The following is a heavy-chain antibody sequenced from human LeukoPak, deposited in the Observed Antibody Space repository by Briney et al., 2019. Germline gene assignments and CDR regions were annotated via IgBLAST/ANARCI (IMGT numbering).Heavy chain of an antibody. Sequence: GGSLRLSCAASGFTFSSYAMHWVRQAPGKGLEWVAVISYDGSNKYGDSVKGRFTISRDNSKNTLYLQMNSLRAEDTAVYYCALNRGSGWYFHYWGQGTLVTVSP. J-gene: IGHJ4*02. CDR1: GFTFSSYA. D-gene: IGHD6-19*01. V-gene: IGHV3-30*04. CDR3: ALNRGSGWYFHY. CDR2: ISYDGSNK.